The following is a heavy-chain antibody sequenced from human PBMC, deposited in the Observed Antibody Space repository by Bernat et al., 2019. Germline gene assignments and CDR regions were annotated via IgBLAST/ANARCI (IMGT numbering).Heavy chain of an antibody. CDR2: IKEDGNET. D-gene: IGHD5-24*01. CDR3: ARGGKMDASW. J-gene: IGHJ4*02. CDR1: GFTFSSYG. V-gene: IGHV3-7*03. Sequence: EVQLVESGGGVVQPGGSLRLYCAASGFTFSSYGMSWVRQSPGKGLEWVANIKEDGNETYYVDSVKGRFTISRDNAKYTLYLQMSSLRAEDTAVYYCARGGKMDASWWGQGTLVTVSS.